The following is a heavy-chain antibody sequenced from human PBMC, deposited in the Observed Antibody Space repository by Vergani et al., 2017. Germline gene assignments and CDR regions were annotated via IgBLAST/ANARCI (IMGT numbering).Heavy chain of an antibody. J-gene: IGHJ3*01. CDR1: GYIFSNFW. V-gene: IGHV5-51*01. Sequence: EKQLVQSGSETKKPGESLKISCQAFGYIFSNFWIAWVRKRPGRGLEWMGIIYPGDSEVKSNPTFRGQVIFSVDTSVNTAYLQWRSLQASDTATYFCASGGHGSENGGALQLWGQGTNITVSS. CDR2: IYPGDSEV. CDR3: ASGGHGSENGGALQL. D-gene: IGHD3-10*01.